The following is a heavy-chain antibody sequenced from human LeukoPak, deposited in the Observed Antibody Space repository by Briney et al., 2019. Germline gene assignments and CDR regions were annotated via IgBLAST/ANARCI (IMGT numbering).Heavy chain of an antibody. CDR3: ARGGVYSRYFYDF. CDR2: MNQDGSER. D-gene: IGHD6-13*01. CDR1: GFTFSSYW. Sequence: GGSLRLSCAASGFTFSSYWMSWVRQVPGKGLEWVANMNQDGSERYYVDSVKGRFTISRDNAKNSLYLRMNSLRAEDTAVYYCARGGVYSRYFYDFWGQGTLVTVSS. V-gene: IGHV3-7*05. J-gene: IGHJ4*02.